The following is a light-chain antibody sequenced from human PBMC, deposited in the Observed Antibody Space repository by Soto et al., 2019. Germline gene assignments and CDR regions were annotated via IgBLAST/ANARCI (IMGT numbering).Light chain of an antibody. Sequence: EIVLTQSPATLSLSPGERATLSCRASQSVSSYLAWYQQKPGRAPRLLIYDASNRATGIPARFSGSGSGTEFTLTISSLQPDDFATYYCQHYNSYSEAFGQGTKVDIK. CDR2: DAS. J-gene: IGKJ1*01. CDR1: QSVSSY. CDR3: QHYNSYSEA. V-gene: IGKV3-11*01.